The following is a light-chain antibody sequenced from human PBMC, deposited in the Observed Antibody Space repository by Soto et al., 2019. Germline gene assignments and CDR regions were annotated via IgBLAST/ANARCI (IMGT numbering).Light chain of an antibody. V-gene: IGKV3-11*01. CDR3: QQRSNWPPYT. CDR2: DAS. Sequence: EIVLTQSPATLSLSPGERATLSCRASQSVSSYLAWYQQKPGQAPRLVIYDASTRATGIPARFSVSESGTDFTLTISSLEPEDVAVFYGQQRSNWPPYTFGQGTKLEIK. J-gene: IGKJ2*01. CDR1: QSVSSY.